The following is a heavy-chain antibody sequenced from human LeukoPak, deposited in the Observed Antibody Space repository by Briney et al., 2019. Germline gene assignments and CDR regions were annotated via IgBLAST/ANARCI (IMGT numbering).Heavy chain of an antibody. J-gene: IGHJ5*02. V-gene: IGHV4-59*08. Sequence: SETLSLTCTLSGGSINAYWWSWIRQPPGKGLEWIGYISSSGSTNYNPSLRSRVTIPLATSKTQFSQNLNSVTAADTAVYYCAGLHFAASEEFDPWGQGILVTVSS. CDR1: GGSINAYW. CDR3: AGLHFAASEEFDP. CDR2: ISSSGST. D-gene: IGHD6-13*01.